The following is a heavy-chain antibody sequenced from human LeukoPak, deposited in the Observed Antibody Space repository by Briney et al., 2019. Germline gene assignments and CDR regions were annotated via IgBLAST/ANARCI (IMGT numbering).Heavy chain of an antibody. CDR2: INQVEKT. J-gene: IGHJ6*03. Sequence: PSETLSLTRAVHGGSLTGYSWAWVRQSPGEGLEWIGEINQVEKTIYSPSLESRVSISLEASRNQFFLQLTSVAAADTAMYYCARGRATPSRLFFDYYFMDVWGPGTPVTVSS. CDR3: ARGRATPSRLFFDYYFMDV. D-gene: IGHD4-23*01. CDR1: GGSLTGYS. V-gene: IGHV4-34*01.